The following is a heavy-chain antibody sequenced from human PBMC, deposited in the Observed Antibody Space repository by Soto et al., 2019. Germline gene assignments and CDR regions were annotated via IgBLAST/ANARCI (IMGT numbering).Heavy chain of an antibody. Sequence: ASVKVSCKASGYTFTSYYMHWVRQAPGQWLEWMGIINPSGGSTSYAQKFQGRVTMTRDTSTSTVYMELSSLRSEDTAVYYCARPYSSGWYSPSDAFDIWGQGTMVTVSS. CDR2: INPSGGST. V-gene: IGHV1-46*01. D-gene: IGHD6-19*01. CDR3: ARPYSSGWYSPSDAFDI. J-gene: IGHJ3*02. CDR1: GYTFTSYY.